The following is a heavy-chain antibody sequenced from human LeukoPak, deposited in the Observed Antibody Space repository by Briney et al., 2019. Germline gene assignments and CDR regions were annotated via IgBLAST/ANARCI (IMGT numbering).Heavy chain of an antibody. CDR3: ARRYCSSTSCHPSDH. D-gene: IGHD2-2*01. V-gene: IGHV6-1*01. CDR2: TYYRSKWYN. Sequence: SQTLSLTCAISGDSISSNSVAWNWIRQSPSRGLEWLARTYYRSKWYNDYAVSVKSRITINPDTSKNQFSLKLSSVTAADTAVYYCARRYCSSTSCHPSDHWGQGTLVTVSS. CDR1: GDSISSNSVA. J-gene: IGHJ4*02.